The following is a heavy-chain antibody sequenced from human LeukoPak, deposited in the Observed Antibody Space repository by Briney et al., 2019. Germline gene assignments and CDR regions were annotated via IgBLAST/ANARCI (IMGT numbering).Heavy chain of an antibody. J-gene: IGHJ4*02. CDR2: IYYSGST. Sequence: SETLSLTCTVSGGSISNYYWNWIRQPPGKGLEWIGYIYYSGSTYYNPSLKSRVTISVDTSKNQFSLKLSSVTAADTAVYYCARVAAHSYFDYWGQGTLVTVSS. V-gene: IGHV4-30-4*08. CDR1: GGSISNYY. CDR3: ARVAAHSYFDY. D-gene: IGHD2-15*01.